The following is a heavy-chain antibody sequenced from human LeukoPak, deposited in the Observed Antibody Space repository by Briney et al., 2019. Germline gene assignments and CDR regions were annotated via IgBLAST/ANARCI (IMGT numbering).Heavy chain of an antibody. CDR3: AREVPAVNDAFDI. CDR2: IYYSGST. V-gene: IGHV4-59*01. D-gene: IGHD2-2*01. J-gene: IGHJ3*02. Sequence: SQTLSLTCTVSGGSISSYYWSWIRQPPGKGLEWIGYIYYSGSTNYNPSLKGRVTISLDTSKNQFSLKLSSVTAADTAVYYCAREVPAVNDAFDIWGQGTMVTVSS. CDR1: GGSISSYY.